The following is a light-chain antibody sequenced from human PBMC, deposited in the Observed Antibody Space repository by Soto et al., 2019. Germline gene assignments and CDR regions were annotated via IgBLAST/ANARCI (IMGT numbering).Light chain of an antibody. V-gene: IGKV3-20*01. Sequence: DMVLTQSPGTLSLSPGERATLSCRGSQSVSSNYLAWYQQKPGQTPKVLIYRASTRATGIPDRFSGSGSGTDFTLTISRLEAEDFAVYYCQQYGSSPLTFGGGTKVDIK. CDR3: QQYGSSPLT. CDR1: QSVSSNY. CDR2: RAS. J-gene: IGKJ4*01.